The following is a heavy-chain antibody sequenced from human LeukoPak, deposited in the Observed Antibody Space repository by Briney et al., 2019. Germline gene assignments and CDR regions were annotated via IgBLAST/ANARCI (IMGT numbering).Heavy chain of an antibody. CDR1: GYTFTGYY. V-gene: IGHV1-2*02. D-gene: IGHD3-9*01. Sequence: ASVKVSCKASGYTFTGYYMHWVRQAPGQGLEWMGWINPNSGGTNYAQKFQGRVTMTRDTSISTAYMELSRLRSDDTAVYYCARDLAGLRYFDWLLGGVRCIDYWGQGTLVTVSS. J-gene: IGHJ4*02. CDR2: INPNSGGT. CDR3: ARDLAGLRYFDWLLGGVRCIDY.